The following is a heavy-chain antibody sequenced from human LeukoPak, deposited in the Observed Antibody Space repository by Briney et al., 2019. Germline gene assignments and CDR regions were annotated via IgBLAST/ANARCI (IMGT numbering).Heavy chain of an antibody. CDR2: INTNTGSS. J-gene: IGHJ4*02. CDR3: ARDPDTTASPFDY. V-gene: IGHV7-4-1*02. D-gene: IGHD4-17*01. Sequence: ASVKVSCKASGYTFTSYAMNWVRQAPGQGLEWMGWINTNTGSSTYAQGFTGRFVFSLDTSVSTAYLQISSLKAEDTAVYYCARDPDTTASPFDYWGQGTLVTVSS. CDR1: GYTFTSYA.